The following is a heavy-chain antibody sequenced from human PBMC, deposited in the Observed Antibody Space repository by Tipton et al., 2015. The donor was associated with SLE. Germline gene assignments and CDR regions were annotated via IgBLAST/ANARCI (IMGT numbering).Heavy chain of an antibody. V-gene: IGHV4-39*01. Sequence: LRLSCTVSGGSISSSSYYWGWIRQPPGRGLEWIGSIYYSGRTYYNPSPKSRVTISVDTSKNQFSLKLSSVTAADTAVYYCARQPGIGAAFDIWGQGTMVTVSS. CDR3: ARQPGIGAAFDI. J-gene: IGHJ3*02. D-gene: IGHD3-10*01. CDR1: GGSISSSSYY. CDR2: IYYSGRT.